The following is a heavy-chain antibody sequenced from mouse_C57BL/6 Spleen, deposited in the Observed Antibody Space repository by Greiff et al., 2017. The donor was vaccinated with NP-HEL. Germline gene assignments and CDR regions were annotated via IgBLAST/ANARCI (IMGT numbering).Heavy chain of an antibody. CDR3: ASNYGSSWGFAY. Sequence: QVQLQQPGAELVKPGASVKLSCKASGYTFTSYWMQWVKQRPGQGLEWIGEIDPSDSYTNYNQKFKGKATLTVDTSSSTAYMQLSSLTSEDSAVYYCASNYGSSWGFAYWGQGTLVTVSA. CDR1: GYTFTSYW. V-gene: IGHV1-50*01. CDR2: IDPSDSYT. J-gene: IGHJ3*01. D-gene: IGHD1-1*01.